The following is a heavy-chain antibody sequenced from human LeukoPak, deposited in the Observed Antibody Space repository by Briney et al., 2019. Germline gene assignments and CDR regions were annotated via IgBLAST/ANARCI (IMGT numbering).Heavy chain of an antibody. Sequence: SGPTLVNPTQTLTLTCTLSGSSLNTSGVSVVWIRQPPGKALEGLALIYWNDDKRYSPSLKSRLNINKDTSKSQVVLTVTNMDPVDTATYYCAHRRGYSFGFIDYWGQGALVTVSS. CDR1: GSSLNTSGVS. CDR3: AHRRGYSFGFIDY. J-gene: IGHJ4*02. D-gene: IGHD5-18*01. V-gene: IGHV2-5*01. CDR2: IYWNDDK.